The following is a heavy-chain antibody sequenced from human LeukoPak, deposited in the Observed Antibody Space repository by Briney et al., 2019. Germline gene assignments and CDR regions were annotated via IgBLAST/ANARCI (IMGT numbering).Heavy chain of an antibody. CDR2: IYSGGST. CDR3: ARGYYYDSSGPFDY. Sequence: PGGSLRLSCAASGFTFTNYAMSWVRQAPGKGLEWVSVIYSGGSTYYADSVKGRFTISRDNSKNTLYLQMNSLSAEDTAVYYCARGYYYDSSGPFDYWGQGTLVTVSS. J-gene: IGHJ4*02. CDR1: GFTFTNYA. V-gene: IGHV3-53*01. D-gene: IGHD3-22*01.